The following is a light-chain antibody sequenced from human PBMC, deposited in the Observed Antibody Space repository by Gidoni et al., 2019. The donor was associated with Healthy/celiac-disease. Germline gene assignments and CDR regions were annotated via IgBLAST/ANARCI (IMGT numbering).Light chain of an antibody. CDR3: AAGDDSLNGL. J-gene: IGLJ2*01. V-gene: IGLV1-44*01. CDR2: SNN. CDR1: SSNIGSNT. Sequence: QSLLTHPPSASRPPGPRVTISGSGSSSNIGSNTVNWYQQLPVTAPKRLSDSNNQRHSGVPDRVAGSKSGTSASRAISGRQSEDEDDYYCAAGDDSLNGLCGGGTKLTVL.